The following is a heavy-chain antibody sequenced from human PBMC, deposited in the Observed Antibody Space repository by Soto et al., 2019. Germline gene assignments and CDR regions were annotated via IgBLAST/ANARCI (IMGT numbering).Heavy chain of an antibody. CDR2: IYYSGST. D-gene: IGHD1-26*01. J-gene: IGHJ6*02. Sequence: SENLSLTCTVSGGSISSSSYYWGWIRQPPGKGLEWIGSIYYSGSTYYNPSLKSRVTISVDTSKNQFSLKPSSVTAADTAVYYGASQWELGDYYYDGMDVLGQGTTVT. CDR3: ASQWELGDYYYDGMDV. CDR1: GGSISSSSYY. V-gene: IGHV4-39*01.